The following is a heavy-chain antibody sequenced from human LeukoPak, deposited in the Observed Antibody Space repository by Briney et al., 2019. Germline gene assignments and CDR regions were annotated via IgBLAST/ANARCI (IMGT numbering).Heavy chain of an antibody. V-gene: IGHV4-39*01. D-gene: IGHD3-16*01. CDR1: GGSISSSSYY. Sequence: SETLSLTCTVSGGSISSSSYYWGWIRQPPGKGLNWLGGSYYSGSTYYNPSLKSRVTISVDTSKNQFSLKLSSVTAADTAVYYCARHHKLLINWFDPWGQGTLVTVSS. J-gene: IGHJ5*02. CDR2: SYYSGST. CDR3: ARHHKLLINWFDP.